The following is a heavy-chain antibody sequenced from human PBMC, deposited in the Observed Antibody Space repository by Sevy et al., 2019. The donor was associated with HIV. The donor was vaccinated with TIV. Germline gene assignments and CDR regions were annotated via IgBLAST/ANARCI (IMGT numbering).Heavy chain of an antibody. Sequence: GGSLRLSCAASGFTFSSYWMSWVRQAPGKGLEWVANIKPDESEKYYVDSVKGRFTISRDNAKNSLYLQMNSLRAEDTAVYYCARDPPYYYDSSGWKYFQHWGQGTLVTVSS. CDR1: GFTFSSYW. V-gene: IGHV3-7*01. CDR3: ARDPPYYYDSSGWKYFQH. CDR2: IKPDESEK. D-gene: IGHD3-22*01. J-gene: IGHJ1*01.